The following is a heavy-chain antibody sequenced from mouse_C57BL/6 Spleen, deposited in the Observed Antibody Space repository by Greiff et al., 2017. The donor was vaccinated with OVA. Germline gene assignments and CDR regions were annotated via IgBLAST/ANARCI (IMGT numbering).Heavy chain of an antibody. CDR1: GYTFTSYW. J-gene: IGHJ4*01. V-gene: IGHV1-61*01. D-gene: IGHD1-1*01. Sequence: QVQLQQPGAELVRPGSSVKLSCKASGYTFTSYWMDWVKQRPGQGLEWIGNIYPSDSETHYNQKFKDKATLTVDKSSSTAYMQLSSLTSEDSAVYYCAREVYYSSSYVGYAMDYWGQGTSVTVSS. CDR3: AREVYYSSSYVGYAMDY. CDR2: IYPSDSET.